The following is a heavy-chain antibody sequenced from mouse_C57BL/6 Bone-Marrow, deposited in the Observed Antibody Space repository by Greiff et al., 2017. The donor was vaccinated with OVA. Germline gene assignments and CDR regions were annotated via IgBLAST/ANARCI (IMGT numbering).Heavy chain of an antibody. V-gene: IGHV1-69*01. Sequence: QVQLQQPGAELVMPGASVKLSCKASGYTFTSYWMHWVKQRPGQGLEWIGEIDPSDSYTNYNQKFKGKSTLTVDKSSSTAYMQLSSLTSEDSAVYFCARKGTTVVATPFDYWGQGTTLTVSS. D-gene: IGHD1-1*01. CDR2: IDPSDSYT. J-gene: IGHJ2*01. CDR1: GYTFTSYW. CDR3: ARKGTTVVATPFDY.